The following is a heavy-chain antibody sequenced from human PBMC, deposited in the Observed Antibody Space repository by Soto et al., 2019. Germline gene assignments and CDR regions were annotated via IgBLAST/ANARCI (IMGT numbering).Heavy chain of an antibody. V-gene: IGHV3-7*03. J-gene: IGHJ4*02. CDR3: ARAPYSNGWYRFDL. Sequence: PRVFLRRSCEASGFTFSGYWMSCVRQAAGKGLEWVADIKHDGSVQYYVDSVKGRFTISRDNAKKLLYLQMNGLRAEDTALYYCARAPYSNGWYRFDLWGQGTLVTVSS. CDR1: GFTFSGYW. D-gene: IGHD6-19*01. CDR2: IKHDGSVQ.